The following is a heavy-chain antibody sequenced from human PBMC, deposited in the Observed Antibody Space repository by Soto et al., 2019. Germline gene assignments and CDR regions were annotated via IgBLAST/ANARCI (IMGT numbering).Heavy chain of an antibody. D-gene: IGHD1-20*01. Sequence: CLRLSCAASGFTFFDYSMCFFRQAPGRGLEWVSGITWNGDNKDYADSVKGRFTISRDNAKNSLYLQMKNLRVEDTAFYYCAKDIPALRGIAYNWSDYWGQGTLVTVSS. J-gene: IGHJ4*02. CDR2: ITWNGDNK. CDR1: GFTFFDYS. V-gene: IGHV3-9*01. CDR3: AKDIPALRGIAYNWSDY.